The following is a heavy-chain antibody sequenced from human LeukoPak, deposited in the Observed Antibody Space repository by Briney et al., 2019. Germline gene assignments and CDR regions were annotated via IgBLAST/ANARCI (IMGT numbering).Heavy chain of an antibody. Sequence: GGSLRLSCAASGFTFSSYAMSWVRQAPGKGLEWVSAISGSGSSTYYADSVKGRFTISRDNSKNTLYLQMNSLRAEDTAVYYCAKAISFIVATIYDYWGQGTLVTVSS. CDR2: ISGSGSST. D-gene: IGHD5-12*01. CDR1: GFTFSSYA. V-gene: IGHV3-23*01. CDR3: AKAISFIVATIYDY. J-gene: IGHJ4*02.